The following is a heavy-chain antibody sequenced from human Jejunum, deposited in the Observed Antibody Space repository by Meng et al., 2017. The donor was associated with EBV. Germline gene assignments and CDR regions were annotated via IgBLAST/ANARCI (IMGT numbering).Heavy chain of an antibody. Sequence: QVWLVQSGAVFTKLGASVKVPCKASGFTFTNYDINWVRQAYGQGLEWMGWMNPSNGKTGYAQKFQGRVTMTRDASTSTAYMELSSLRSDDTAVYFCARGAQPIDLWGQGTLVTVSS. CDR1: GFTFTNYD. V-gene: IGHV1-8*01. D-gene: IGHD3-3*01. CDR2: MNPSNGKT. J-gene: IGHJ5*02. CDR3: ARGAQPIDL.